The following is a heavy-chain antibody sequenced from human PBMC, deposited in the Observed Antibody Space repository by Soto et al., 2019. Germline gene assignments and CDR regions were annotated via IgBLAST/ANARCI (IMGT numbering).Heavy chain of an antibody. CDR3: AKDPWAF. J-gene: IGHJ4*02. Sequence: GGSLRLSCAASGFTFSSYGMHWVRQAPGKGLEWVAVISYDGSNKYYADSVKGRFTISRDNSKNTLYLQMNSLRAEDTAVYYCAKDPWAFWGQGTLVTVS. CDR1: GFTFSSYG. V-gene: IGHV3-30*18. D-gene: IGHD7-27*01. CDR2: ISYDGSNK.